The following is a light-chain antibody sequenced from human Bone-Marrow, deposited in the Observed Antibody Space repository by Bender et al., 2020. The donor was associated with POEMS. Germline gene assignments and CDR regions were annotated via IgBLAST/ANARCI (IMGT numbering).Light chain of an antibody. CDR3: TSYTSSDTLIL. Sequence: QSALTQPASVSGSPGQSITISCTGTSSDVGDYDYVSWYQQHPGKAPKLMIFDVNNRPSGISNRFSGSKSGNTASLTIAGRQAEDEADYYCTSYTSSDTLILVGGGTKLTVL. CDR2: DVN. CDR1: SSDVGDYDY. J-gene: IGLJ2*01. V-gene: IGLV2-14*01.